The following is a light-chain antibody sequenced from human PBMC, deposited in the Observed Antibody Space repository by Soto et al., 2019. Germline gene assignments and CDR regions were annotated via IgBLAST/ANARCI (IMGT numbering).Light chain of an antibody. CDR3: QQGHNWPHT. Sequence: EIAMTQSPATLSVSPGERATLSCRASQSISTELAWYQQIPGQPPRLLIYSASTRATGVPARFTGSGSGSEFTLTISGLQSEDFAIYYCQQGHNWPHTFDQGTRLEI. CDR1: QSISTE. J-gene: IGKJ2*01. CDR2: SAS. V-gene: IGKV3-15*01.